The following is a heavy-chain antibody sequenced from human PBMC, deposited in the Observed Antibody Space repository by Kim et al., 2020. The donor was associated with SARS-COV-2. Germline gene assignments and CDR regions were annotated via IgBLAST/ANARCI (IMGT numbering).Heavy chain of an antibody. V-gene: IGHV4-34*01. CDR3: ARDPATVTTDWFDP. Sequence: NPSLTSRVTISLDTSKHHFSLRLSSVTAADTAVYYCARDPATVTTDWFDPWGQGTLVTVSS. J-gene: IGHJ5*02. D-gene: IGHD4-17*01.